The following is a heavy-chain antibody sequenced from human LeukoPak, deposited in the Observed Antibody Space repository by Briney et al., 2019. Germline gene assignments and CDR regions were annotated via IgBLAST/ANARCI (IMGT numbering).Heavy chain of an antibody. J-gene: IGHJ3*01. CDR1: GFTFKNYA. Sequence: PGGSLRLSCVASGFTFKNYAMNWVRQAPGKGLEWVSGVSGTGENIYYGDSVKGRFTISRDNSRNTLYLQMNSLRVDDMAVYYCAKEPSGANVVPADALDFWGHGTMVTVSS. D-gene: IGHD6-6*01. V-gene: IGHV3-23*01. CDR3: AKEPSGANVVPADALDF. CDR2: VSGTGENI.